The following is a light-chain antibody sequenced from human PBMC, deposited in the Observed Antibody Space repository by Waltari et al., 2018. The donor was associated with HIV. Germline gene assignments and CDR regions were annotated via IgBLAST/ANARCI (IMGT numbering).Light chain of an antibody. Sequence: IVLTQSPATLSLSPEVRATLSCRASQRVSRFLAWYQQRPGQAPRLLISDASNRATGIPARFSGSGSGTDFNLTISSLEPEDFAVYYCQQRTRWPPLTFGGGTKVEMK. CDR2: DAS. CDR1: QRVSRF. CDR3: QQRTRWPPLT. J-gene: IGKJ4*01. V-gene: IGKV3-11*01.